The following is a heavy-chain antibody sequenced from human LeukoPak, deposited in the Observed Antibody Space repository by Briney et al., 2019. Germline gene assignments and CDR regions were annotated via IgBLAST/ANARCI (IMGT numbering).Heavy chain of an antibody. CDR1: GYTFTGPY. V-gene: IGHV1-2*02. Sequence: ASVKVSCKASGYTFTGPYIHWVRQAPGQGFEWMGWINPNSGDTNYAQKFQGRVTMTTDTSTSTAYMELRSLRSDDTAVYYCAREYYDFWSGYGYWGQGTLVTVSS. CDR2: INPNSGDT. D-gene: IGHD3-3*01. CDR3: AREYYDFWSGYGY. J-gene: IGHJ4*02.